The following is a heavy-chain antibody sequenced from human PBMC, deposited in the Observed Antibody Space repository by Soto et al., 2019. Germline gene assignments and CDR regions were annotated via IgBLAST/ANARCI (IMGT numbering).Heavy chain of an antibody. CDR3: ARAVSSGYYYGPDY. V-gene: IGHV1-3*01. D-gene: IGHD3-22*01. J-gene: IGHJ4*02. Sequence: GNGNTKYSQKFQGRVTITRDTSASTAYMELSSLRSEDTAVYYCARAVSSGYYYGPDYWGQGTLVTVSS. CDR2: GNGNT.